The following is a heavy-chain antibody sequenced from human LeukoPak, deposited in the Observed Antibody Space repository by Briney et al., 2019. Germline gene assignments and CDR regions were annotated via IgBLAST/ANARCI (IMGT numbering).Heavy chain of an antibody. CDR1: GFTFSSYS. CDR3: ARGEYYYDSSGYPDHFDY. CDR2: ISSSSSYI. V-gene: IGHV3-21*01. J-gene: IGHJ4*02. Sequence: PGGSLRLSCAASGFTFSSYSMNWVRQAPGKGLEWVSSISSSSSYIYYADSVKGRFTISRDNAKNSLYLQMNSLRAEDTAVYYCARGEYYYDSSGYPDHFDYWGQGTLVTVSP. D-gene: IGHD3-22*01.